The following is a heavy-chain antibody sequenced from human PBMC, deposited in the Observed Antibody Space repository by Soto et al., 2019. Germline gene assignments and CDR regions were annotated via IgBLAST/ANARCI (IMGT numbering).Heavy chain of an antibody. D-gene: IGHD5-18*01. CDR3: ATLDTPFAFDV. J-gene: IGHJ3*01. V-gene: IGHV4-59*01. CDR2: MYYSGNT. CDR1: GGSISSYY. Sequence: SLTCTFSGGSISSYYWSWLRQPPGKGLEWIAYMYYSGNTNYNPSLKSRVTMAVDTSKRQFSLKLRSVTAADAAVYYCATLDTPFAFDVWGQGAMVTVSS.